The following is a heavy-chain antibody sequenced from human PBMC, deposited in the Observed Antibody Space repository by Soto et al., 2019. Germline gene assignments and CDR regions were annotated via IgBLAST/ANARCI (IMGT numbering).Heavy chain of an antibody. V-gene: IGHV1-18*01. J-gene: IGHJ4*02. CDR1: GYTFTSYG. CDR3: AREVGGIVVVTASPYFAY. D-gene: IGHD2-21*02. CDR2: ISAYNGNT. Sequence: QVPLVQSGAEVKKPGASVKVSCKASGYTFTSYGISWVRQAPGQGLEWMGWISAYNGNTNYAQKLQVRVTMTTDTSTSKAYMELSSVISDDTAVYYWAREVGGIVVVTASPYFAYWGQGTLVTVSS.